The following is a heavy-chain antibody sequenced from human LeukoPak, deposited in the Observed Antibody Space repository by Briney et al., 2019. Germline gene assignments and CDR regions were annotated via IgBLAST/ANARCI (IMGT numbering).Heavy chain of an antibody. V-gene: IGHV3-21*01. D-gene: IGHD6-13*01. J-gene: IGHJ4*02. CDR3: ARDRGDGQQLFDY. CDR1: GFTFSSYS. Sequence: GGSLRLSCAASGFTFSSYSMNWVRQAPGKGLEWVSSIRSSISYIYYADSVKGRFTISRDNAKNSPYLQMNSLRAEDTAVYYCARDRGDGQQLFDYWGQGTLVTVSS. CDR2: IRSSISYI.